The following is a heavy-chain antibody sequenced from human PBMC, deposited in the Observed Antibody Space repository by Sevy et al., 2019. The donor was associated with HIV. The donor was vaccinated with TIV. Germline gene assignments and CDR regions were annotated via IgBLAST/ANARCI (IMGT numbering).Heavy chain of an antibody. CDR1: GFTFSSYA. D-gene: IGHD3-9*01. CDR2: ISGSGGST. Sequence: GGSLRLSCAASGFTFSSYAMSWVRQAPGKGLEWVSAISGSGGSTYYADSVKGRFTISRDNSKNTLYLQMNSLRAEDTAVYYCAKGNYDILTGYRTGSAFDIWGQGTMVTVSS. CDR3: AKGNYDILTGYRTGSAFDI. J-gene: IGHJ3*02. V-gene: IGHV3-23*01.